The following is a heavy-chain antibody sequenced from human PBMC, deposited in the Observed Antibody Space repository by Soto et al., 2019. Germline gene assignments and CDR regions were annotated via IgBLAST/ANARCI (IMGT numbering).Heavy chain of an antibody. D-gene: IGHD2-2*01. Sequence: EVQLLESGGGLVQPWGSLSLSCTASGFTFSSYAMSWVRQAPGKGLEWISAFGGSGGSTYYADYVQGRFTISRDNSKNTLYLQMSSLTAENTAVYYCAKDGSCTSTSCATNWFAPWGQGTLVTVSS. CDR1: GFTFSSYA. CDR3: AKDGSCTSTSCATNWFAP. CDR2: FGGSGGST. J-gene: IGHJ5*02. V-gene: IGHV3-23*01.